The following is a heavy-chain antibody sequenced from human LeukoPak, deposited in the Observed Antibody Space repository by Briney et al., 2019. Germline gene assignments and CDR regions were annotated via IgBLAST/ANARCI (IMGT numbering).Heavy chain of an antibody. V-gene: IGHV3-30*04. CDR3: ARESEIRFLEWSFVFDY. J-gene: IGHJ4*02. D-gene: IGHD3-3*01. CDR2: ISYDGSNK. Sequence: GGSLRLSCAASGFTFSSYAMHWVRQAPGKGLEWVALISYDGSNKYHADSVKGRLPISRDNSKNTLYLQMNSLRAEDTAIYYCARESEIRFLEWSFVFDYWGQGTLVTVSS. CDR1: GFTFSSYA.